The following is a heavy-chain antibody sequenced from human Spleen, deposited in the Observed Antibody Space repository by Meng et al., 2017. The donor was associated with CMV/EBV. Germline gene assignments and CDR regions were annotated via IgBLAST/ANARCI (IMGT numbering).Heavy chain of an antibody. CDR3: AKLILYCSSTSCYHYYGMDV. J-gene: IGHJ6*02. Sequence: GGSLRLSCAASGFTFSSDWMSWVRQAPGKGLEWVSASSGSGGSTYYADSVKGRFTISRDNSKNTLYLQMNSLRAEDTAVYYCAKLILYCSSTSCYHYYGMDVWGQGTTVTVSS. D-gene: IGHD2-2*01. CDR1: GFTFSSDW. V-gene: IGHV3-23*01. CDR2: SSGSGGST.